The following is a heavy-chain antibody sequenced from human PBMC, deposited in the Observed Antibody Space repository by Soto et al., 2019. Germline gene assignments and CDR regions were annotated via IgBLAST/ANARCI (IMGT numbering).Heavy chain of an antibody. D-gene: IGHD6-6*01. J-gene: IGHJ4*02. Sequence: GGSLRLSCAASGFTFDDYAMHWVRQAPGKGLEWVSGISWNSGSIGYADSVKGRFTISRDNAKNSLYLQMNSLRAEDTALYYCAKDKYSSSSGTDYWGQGTLVTVSS. CDR3: AKDKYSSSSGTDY. CDR2: ISWNSGSI. V-gene: IGHV3-9*01. CDR1: GFTFDDYA.